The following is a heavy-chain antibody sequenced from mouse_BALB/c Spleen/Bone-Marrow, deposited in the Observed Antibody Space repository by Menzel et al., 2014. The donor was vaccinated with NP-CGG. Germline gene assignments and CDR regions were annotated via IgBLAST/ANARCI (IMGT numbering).Heavy chain of an antibody. D-gene: IGHD2-1*01. V-gene: IGHV1-7*01. CDR2: INPSTGYT. Sequence: VQLQESGAELAKPGAPVKMSCKASGYTFTNYWMHWVKQRPGQSLEWIGYINPSTGYTGYNQKFKDKATLTADKSSSTAYMQLSSLTSEDSAVYYCARSYGNYVDYWGQGTTLTVSS. CDR3: ARSYGNYVDY. J-gene: IGHJ2*01. CDR1: GYTFTNYW.